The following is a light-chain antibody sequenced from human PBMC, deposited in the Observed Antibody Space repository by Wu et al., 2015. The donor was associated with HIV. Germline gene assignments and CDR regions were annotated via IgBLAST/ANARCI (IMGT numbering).Light chain of an antibody. CDR2: DAS. CDR3: QQYNDWLPIT. Sequence: EIVLTQSPATLSLSPGERATLSCRASQSVSSYLAWYQQKSGQAPRLLIYDASNRATGIPDRFSGSGSGTEFTLTISSLQSEDFAVYYCQQYNDWLPITFGQGTRVEIK. CDR1: QSVSSY. V-gene: IGKV3-11*01. J-gene: IGKJ5*01.